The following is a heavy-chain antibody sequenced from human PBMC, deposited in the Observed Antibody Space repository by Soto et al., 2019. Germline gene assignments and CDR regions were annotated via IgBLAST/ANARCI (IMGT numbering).Heavy chain of an antibody. V-gene: IGHV4-39*01. CDR2: IYYSGST. CDR1: GGSISSSSYY. Sequence: SETLSLTCTVSGGSISSSSYYWGWIRQPPGKGLEWIGSIYYSGSTYYDPSLKSRVTISVDTSKNQFSLKLSSVTAADTAVYYCARRQSSSWYGLWGQGTLVTVSS. D-gene: IGHD6-13*01. CDR3: ARRQSSSWYGL. J-gene: IGHJ4*02.